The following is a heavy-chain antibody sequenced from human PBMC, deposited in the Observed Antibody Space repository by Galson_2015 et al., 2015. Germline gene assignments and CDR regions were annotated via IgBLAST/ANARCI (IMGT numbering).Heavy chain of an antibody. V-gene: IGHV3-15*01. J-gene: IGHJ4*02. CDR3: ASGEFSGRDMITTLAY. CDR2: IKRKTDGGTA. CDR1: GFTFSSAW. D-gene: IGHD3-16*01. Sequence: SLRLSCAASGFTFSSAWMTWVRQAPGKGLEWVGRIKRKTDGGTADYAAPVRGRFTISRDDSKNTLYLQMDSLKTEDTAVYYCASGEFSGRDMITTLAYWGQGTLVTVSS.